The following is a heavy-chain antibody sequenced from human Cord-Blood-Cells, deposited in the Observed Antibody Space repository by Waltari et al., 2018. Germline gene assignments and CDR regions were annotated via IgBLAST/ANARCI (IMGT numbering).Heavy chain of an antibody. CDR3: ARGRRIAVAGNFDY. CDR2: INHSRST. V-gene: IGHV4-34*01. Sequence: QVQLQQWGAGLLKPSETLSLTCAAFGGSFSGYYWSWIRQPPGKGREWIGEINHSRSTNYNPSLKSRVTISVDTSKNQFSLKLSSVTAADTAVYYCARGRRIAVAGNFDYWGQGTLVTVSS. J-gene: IGHJ4*02. D-gene: IGHD6-19*01. CDR1: GGSFSGYY.